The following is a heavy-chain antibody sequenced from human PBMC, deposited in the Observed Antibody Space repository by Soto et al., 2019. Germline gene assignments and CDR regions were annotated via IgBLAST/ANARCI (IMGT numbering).Heavy chain of an antibody. J-gene: IGHJ5*02. Sequence: SETLSLTCTVSGGSISSSSYYWGWIRQPPGKGLEWIGSIYYSGSTYYNPSLKSRVTISVDTSKNQFSLKLSSVTAADTAVYYFARGDCGGDCYSVRGNWFDPWGQGTLVTVSS. CDR1: GGSISSSSYY. D-gene: IGHD2-21*02. CDR2: IYYSGST. V-gene: IGHV4-39*07. CDR3: ARGDCGGDCYSVRGNWFDP.